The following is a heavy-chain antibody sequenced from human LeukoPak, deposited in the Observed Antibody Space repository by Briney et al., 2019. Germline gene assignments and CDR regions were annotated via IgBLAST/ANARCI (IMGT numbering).Heavy chain of an antibody. D-gene: IGHD6-6*01. CDR2: IYYSGST. Sequence: SETLSLTCTVSGGSISSSSYYWGWIRQPPGKGLEWIGSIYYSGSTYYNPSLKSRVTISVDTSKNQFSLKLSSVTAADTAVYYCARHSIALYGMDVWGQGTRSPSP. CDR1: GGSISSSSYY. J-gene: IGHJ6*02. V-gene: IGHV4-39*01. CDR3: ARHSIALYGMDV.